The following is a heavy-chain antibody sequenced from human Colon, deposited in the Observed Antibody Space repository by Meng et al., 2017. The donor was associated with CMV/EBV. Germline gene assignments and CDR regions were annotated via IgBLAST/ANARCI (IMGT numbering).Heavy chain of an antibody. CDR1: GFTFSSHW. V-gene: IGHV3-74*03. CDR2: INTDGSDV. CDR3: ITEAPGGDY. J-gene: IGHJ4*02. D-gene: IGHD1-14*01. Sequence: GESLKLSCAASGFTFSSHWMNWVRQAPGKGLVSGSRINTDGSDVTYADSVKGRFTISRDNAKNTRYLQMNSLRAEDTACYYCITEAPGGDYWGQGTLVTVSS.